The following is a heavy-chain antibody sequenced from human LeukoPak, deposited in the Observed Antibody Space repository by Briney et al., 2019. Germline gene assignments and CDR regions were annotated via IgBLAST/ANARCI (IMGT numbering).Heavy chain of an antibody. CDR3: AKDGAPPGQLSRYYYYMDV. J-gene: IGHJ6*03. V-gene: IGHV1-8*03. CDR1: GYTFTSYD. D-gene: IGHD5-18*01. CDR2: MNPNSGNT. Sequence: ASVKVSCKASGYTFTSYDINWVRQATGQGLGWMGWMNPNSGNTGYAQKFQGRVTITRNTSISTAYMELSSLRTEDTALYYCAKDGAPPGQLSRYYYYMDVWGKGTTVTVSS.